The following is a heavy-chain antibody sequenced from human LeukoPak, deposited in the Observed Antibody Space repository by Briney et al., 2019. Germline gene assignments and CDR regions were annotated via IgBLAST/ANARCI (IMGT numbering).Heavy chain of an antibody. J-gene: IGHJ4*02. CDR3: ARGRGFYFDY. V-gene: IGHV3-30*03. D-gene: IGHD3-10*01. Sequence: GRSLRLSCAASGFTFSSYGMHWVRQAPGKGLEWVAVISYDGSNKYYADSVKGRFTISRDNSKNTLYLQMNSLRAEDTAVYYCARGRGFYFDYWGQGTLVTVSS. CDR1: GFTFSSYG. CDR2: ISYDGSNK.